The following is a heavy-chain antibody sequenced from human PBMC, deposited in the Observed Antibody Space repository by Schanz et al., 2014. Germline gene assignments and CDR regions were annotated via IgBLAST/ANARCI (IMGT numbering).Heavy chain of an antibody. CDR2: INPSGGST. CDR1: GYTFISYG. CDR3: ARDRRRYCSTASCLHDNWFDP. D-gene: IGHD2-2*01. Sequence: QVQLVQSGAEVKKPGASVKVSCKASGYTFISYGISWVRQAPGQGLEWMGIINPSGGSTRYGQKFQGRVTMTTDTSTGTAYMELRSLRSDDTAVYYCARDRRRYCSTASCLHDNWFDPWGQGTLVIVSS. V-gene: IGHV1-18*01. J-gene: IGHJ5*02.